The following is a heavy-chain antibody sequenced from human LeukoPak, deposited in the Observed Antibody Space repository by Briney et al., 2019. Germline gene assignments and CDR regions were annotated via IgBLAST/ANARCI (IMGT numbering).Heavy chain of an antibody. Sequence: ASVKVSCKTSGYTFTSYFIHWVRQAPGQGLEWMGIINPLSGSTTYAQNLQGRVTMASDTSTSTVYVELSSLRSEDTAVHYCGRSVAFREIPRDFWGQGTLVTVSS. CDR1: GYTFTSYF. D-gene: IGHD2-21*01. V-gene: IGHV1-46*04. CDR3: GRSVAFREIPRDF. J-gene: IGHJ4*02. CDR2: INPLSGST.